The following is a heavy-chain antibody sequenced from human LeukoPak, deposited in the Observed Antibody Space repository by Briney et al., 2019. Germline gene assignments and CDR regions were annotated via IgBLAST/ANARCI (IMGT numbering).Heavy chain of an antibody. D-gene: IGHD3-10*01. Sequence: ASVKVSCKASGGTLSRYAISWVRQAPGQGPEWMGGIIPIFGTTNYAQKFQGRVTITADESTSTVYMELSSLRSEDTAVYYCARIVGIASRGYFDYWGQGTLVTVSS. CDR1: GGTLSRYA. J-gene: IGHJ4*02. V-gene: IGHV1-69*13. CDR3: ARIVGIASRGYFDY. CDR2: IIPIFGTT.